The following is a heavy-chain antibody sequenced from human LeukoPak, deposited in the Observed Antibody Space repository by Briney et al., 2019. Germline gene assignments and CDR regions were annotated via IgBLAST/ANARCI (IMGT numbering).Heavy chain of an antibody. Sequence: GGPLSLSCAASGFTFSSYGMHWVGQAPGKGLEGGEFFRCDGSNKYYADSVKGRFTISRDNSKNTLYLQMNSLRAEDTAVYYCARDTAPGYSSSSGLYYWGQGTLVTVSS. CDR2: FRCDGSNK. V-gene: IGHV3-30*02. J-gene: IGHJ4*02. CDR1: GFTFSSYG. D-gene: IGHD6-6*01. CDR3: ARDTAPGYSSSSGLYY.